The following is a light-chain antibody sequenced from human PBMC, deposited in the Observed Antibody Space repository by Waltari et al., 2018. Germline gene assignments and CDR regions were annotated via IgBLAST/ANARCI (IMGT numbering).Light chain of an antibody. V-gene: IGKV1-5*03. Sequence: IQVTQSPSTLSASVGDRVTITCRATQIIVVWLAWYQQKPGKVPRLLIYKASYLESGVPSRFSGSASGTAFTLTISSLQADDFATYYCLQYNSYPWTFGQGTTVEIK. J-gene: IGKJ1*01. CDR1: QIIVVW. CDR2: KAS. CDR3: LQYNSYPWT.